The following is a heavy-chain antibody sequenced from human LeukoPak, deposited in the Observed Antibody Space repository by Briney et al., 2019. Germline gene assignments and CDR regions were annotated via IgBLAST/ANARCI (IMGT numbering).Heavy chain of an antibody. CDR2: IYSGGST. D-gene: IGHD3-22*01. CDR3: ARWYYDSSGYDAFDI. Sequence: PGGSLPLSRASSRFTHRNNYMSWLRQPPGKGLAGVSVIYSGGSTYYADSVKGRFTITRDNSKNTLYLQMNSLRAEDTAVYYCARWYYDSSGYDAFDIWGQGTMVTVSS. J-gene: IGHJ3*02. V-gene: IGHV3-53*01. CDR1: RFTHRNNY.